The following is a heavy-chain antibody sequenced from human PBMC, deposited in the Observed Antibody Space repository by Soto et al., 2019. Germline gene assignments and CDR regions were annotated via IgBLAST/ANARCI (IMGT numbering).Heavy chain of an antibody. CDR3: ASPYYYDSSGYYM. CDR1: GFTFSSYW. D-gene: IGHD3-22*01. CDR2: INSDGSST. J-gene: IGHJ4*02. V-gene: IGHV3-74*01. Sequence: GSLRLSCAASGFTFSSYWMHWVRQAPGKGLVWVSRINSDGSSTSYADSVKGRFTISRDNAKNTLYLQMNSLRAEDTAVYYCASPYYYDSSGYYMWGQGTLVTVS.